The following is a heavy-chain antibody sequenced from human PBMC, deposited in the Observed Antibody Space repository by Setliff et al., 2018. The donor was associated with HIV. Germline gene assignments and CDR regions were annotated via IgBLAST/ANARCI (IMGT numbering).Heavy chain of an antibody. J-gene: IGHJ3*02. V-gene: IGHV4-39*07. CDR1: GGSISSSSYY. D-gene: IGHD2-21*02. Sequence: SETLSLTCTVSGGSISSSSYYWGWIRQPPGKGLEWIGSIYYSGSTYYNPSLKSLVTISVDTSKNQFSLKLSSVTAADTAVYYCARNCGGDCSGDAFDIWGQGTMVTVSS. CDR3: ARNCGGDCSGDAFDI. CDR2: IYYSGST.